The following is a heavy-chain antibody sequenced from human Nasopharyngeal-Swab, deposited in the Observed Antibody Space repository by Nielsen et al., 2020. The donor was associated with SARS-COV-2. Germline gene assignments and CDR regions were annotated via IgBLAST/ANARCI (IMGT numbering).Heavy chain of an antibody. V-gene: IGHV4-30-2*01. CDR1: GGSISSGGYF. CDR2: IYHSGST. J-gene: IGHJ3*02. D-gene: IGHD3-22*01. Sequence: SQTLSLTCAVSGGSISSGGYFWSWIRQPPGKGLEWIGYIYHSGSTYYNPSLKSRVTISVDRSKNQFSLKLSSVTAADTAVYYCARSDYYEYYAFDIWGQGTMVTVSS. CDR3: ARSDYYEYYAFDI.